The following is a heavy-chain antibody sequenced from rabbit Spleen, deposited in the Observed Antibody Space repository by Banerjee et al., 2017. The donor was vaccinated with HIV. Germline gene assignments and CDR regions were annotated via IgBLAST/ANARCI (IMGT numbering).Heavy chain of an antibody. CDR3: ARDGAGGSYFDL. V-gene: IGHV1S40*01. J-gene: IGHJ4*01. D-gene: IGHD8-1*01. Sequence: QSLEESGGDLVKPGASLTLTCTASGFSFSSSYWICWVRQAPGKGLEWIACIYAGSSGSSYYASWAKGRFTISKTSSTTVTLQMTSLTAADTATYFCARDGAGGSYFDLWGPGTLVTVS. CDR1: GFSFSSSYW. CDR2: IYAGSSGSS.